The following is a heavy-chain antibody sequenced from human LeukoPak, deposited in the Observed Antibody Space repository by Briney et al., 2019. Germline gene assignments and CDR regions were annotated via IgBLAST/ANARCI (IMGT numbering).Heavy chain of an antibody. CDR2: MSYDGSNK. J-gene: IGHJ3*02. D-gene: IGHD4-17*01. V-gene: IGHV3-30*18. CDR1: GFTFSSYG. CDR3: AKKNIDYGDYEGAFDI. Sequence: GGSLRLSCAASGFTFSSYGMHWVRQAPGKGLEWVAVMSYDGSNKYYADSVKGRFTISRDNSKNTLYLQMNSLRAEDTAVYYCAKKNIDYGDYEGAFDIWGQGTMVTVSS.